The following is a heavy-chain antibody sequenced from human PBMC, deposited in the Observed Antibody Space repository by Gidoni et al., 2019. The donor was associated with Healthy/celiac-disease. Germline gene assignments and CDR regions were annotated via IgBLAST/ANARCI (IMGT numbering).Heavy chain of an antibody. J-gene: IGHJ5*02. V-gene: IGHV1-69*02. Sequence: QVQLVQSGAEVKKPGSSVKVSCKASGGTFSSYTISWVRQDSGQGLAWMGRIIPILGLANYAQKFQGRVTITADKSTSTAYMELSSLRSEDTAVYYCARAGGAAAGWIVDPWGQGTLVTVSS. CDR1: GGTFSSYT. CDR3: ARAGGAAAGWIVDP. CDR2: IIPILGLA. D-gene: IGHD6-13*01.